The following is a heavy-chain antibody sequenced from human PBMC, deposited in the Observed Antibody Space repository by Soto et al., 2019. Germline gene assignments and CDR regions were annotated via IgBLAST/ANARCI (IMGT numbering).Heavy chain of an antibody. Sequence: SLRPSCAASGFTFDDYAMHWVRQAPGKGLEWVSGISWNSGSIGYADSVKGRFTISRDNAKNSLYLQMNSLRAEDTALYYCAKDITPRPYCSSTSCLPGSNAFDIWGQGTMVTVSS. CDR1: GFTFDDYA. V-gene: IGHV3-9*01. D-gene: IGHD2-2*01. CDR3: AKDITPRPYCSSTSCLPGSNAFDI. CDR2: ISWNSGSI. J-gene: IGHJ3*02.